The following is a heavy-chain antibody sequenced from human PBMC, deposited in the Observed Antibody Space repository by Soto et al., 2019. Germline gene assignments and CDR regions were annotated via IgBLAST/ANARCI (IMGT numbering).Heavy chain of an antibody. CDR3: VRARSTASRPDY. CDR2: ITSSSSYI. Sequence: PCVSLRLSCAASGFTFSLYSMIWVRQAPGKGLEWVASITSSSSYIYYEDSLKGRFTISRDNAKNSLFLQLDSLRAEDTAVYFCVRARSTASRPDYLGQGTLVTVSS. D-gene: IGHD2-21*02. J-gene: IGHJ4*02. CDR1: GFTFSLYS. V-gene: IGHV3-21*04.